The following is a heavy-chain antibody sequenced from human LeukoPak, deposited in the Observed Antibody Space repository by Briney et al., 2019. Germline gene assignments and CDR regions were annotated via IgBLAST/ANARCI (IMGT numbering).Heavy chain of an antibody. D-gene: IGHD3-10*01. CDR2: VYYTGST. V-gene: IGHV4-39*01. J-gene: IGHJ5*02. Sequence: LETLSLTCNVSGGSVTSGGFYWGWLRQPPGRGPEWIATVYYTGSTYYNPSLKSRVTISIDTSKNQFSLRLPSVTATDTAVYYCARHSGSGSLSRPFDPWGQGTLVTVSS. CDR3: ARHSGSGSLSRPFDP. CDR1: GGSVTSGGFY.